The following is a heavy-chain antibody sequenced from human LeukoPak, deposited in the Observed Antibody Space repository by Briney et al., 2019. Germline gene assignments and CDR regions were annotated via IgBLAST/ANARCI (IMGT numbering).Heavy chain of an antibody. CDR2: ISISGGSS. D-gene: IGHD1-1*01. CDR3: AKAYGGTTGNDY. J-gene: IGHJ4*02. V-gene: IGHV3-23*01. CDR1: GFTFSSYA. Sequence: SGGSLRLSCAASGFTFSSYAMSWVRQAPGKGLEWVSGISISGGSSFYADSVKGRFTISRDNSKNTLYLQMNSLRAEDTAVYYCAKAYGGTTGNDYWGQGTLVTVSS.